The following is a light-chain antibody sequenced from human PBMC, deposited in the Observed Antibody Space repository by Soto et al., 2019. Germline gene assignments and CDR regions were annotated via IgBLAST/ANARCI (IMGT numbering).Light chain of an antibody. J-gene: IGKJ1*01. Sequence: DIQMTQSPSFLSASVGDKVTITWRATESVSKWFAWYQEKPGNPPRPLIYDASTLESGVPSRFSGSGSGTEFTLTISSLQADDFAIYYCQQYNSYSWTFGQGTKVDIK. CDR1: ESVSKW. CDR3: QQYNSYSWT. CDR2: DAS. V-gene: IGKV1-5*01.